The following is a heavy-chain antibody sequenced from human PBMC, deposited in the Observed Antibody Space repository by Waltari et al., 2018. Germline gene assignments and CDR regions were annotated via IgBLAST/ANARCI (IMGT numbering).Heavy chain of an antibody. CDR3: ARQSGSYYHFYYYGMDV. CDR2: IYPGDSDT. J-gene: IGHJ6*02. V-gene: IGHV5-51*01. CDR1: GYSFTSYW. D-gene: IGHD1-26*01. Sequence: EVQLVQSGAEVKKPGESLKISCKGSGYSFTSYWIGWVRQMPGKGLEWMGIIYPGDSDTRYRPSFQGQVTISADKSISTAYLQWSSLKASDTAMYYCARQSGSYYHFYYYGMDVWGQGTTVTVSS.